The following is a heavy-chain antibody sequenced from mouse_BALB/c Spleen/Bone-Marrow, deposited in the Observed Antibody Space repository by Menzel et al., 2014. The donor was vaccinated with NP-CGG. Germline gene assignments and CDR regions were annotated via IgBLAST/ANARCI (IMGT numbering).Heavy chain of an antibody. CDR1: GISITTGSYR. D-gene: IGHD2-1*01. J-gene: IGHJ2*01. CDR3: ARYYGNYFDY. V-gene: IGHV3-5*02. Sequence: EVKVVESGPGLVKPSQTVSLTCTVTGISITTGSYRWSWIRQFPGNKLEWIGYIYYSGTITYNPSLTNRTTITRDTSKNQFFLEMNSLTAEDTATYYCARYYGNYFDYWGQCTTLTVSS. CDR2: IYYSGTI.